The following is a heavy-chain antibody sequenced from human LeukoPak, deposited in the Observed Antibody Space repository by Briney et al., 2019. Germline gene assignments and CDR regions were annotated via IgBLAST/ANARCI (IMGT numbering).Heavy chain of an antibody. CDR1: GGSFSGYY. J-gene: IGHJ4*02. D-gene: IGHD3-22*01. Sequence: PSKTLSLTCAVYGGSFSGYYWSWIRQPPGKGLEWIGEINHSGSTNYNPSLKSRVTISVDTSKNQFSLKLTSVTAADTAVYYCARGPPLSDYYDGSGYYYFDYWGQGTLVTVSS. CDR3: ARGPPLSDYYDGSGYYYFDY. CDR2: INHSGST. V-gene: IGHV4-34*01.